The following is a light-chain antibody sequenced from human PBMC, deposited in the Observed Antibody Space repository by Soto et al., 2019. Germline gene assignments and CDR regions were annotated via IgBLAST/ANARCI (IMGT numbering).Light chain of an antibody. CDR2: EVS. CDR3: CSYAGSSSAV. J-gene: IGLJ7*01. V-gene: IGLV2-23*02. Sequence: QSALTQPASVSGSPGQSITISCTGTSSDVGSYNLVSWYQQHPGKAPKLMIYEVSKRPSGVSNRFSGSKSGNTASLTISGXXXXXEADYYCCSYAGSSSAVFGGGTQLTVL. CDR1: SSDVGSYNL.